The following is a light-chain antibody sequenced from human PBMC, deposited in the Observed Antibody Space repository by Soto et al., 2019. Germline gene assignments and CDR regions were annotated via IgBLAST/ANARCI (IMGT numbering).Light chain of an antibody. CDR2: GAS. J-gene: IGKJ2*01. CDR1: QSVSSSH. Sequence: EIVLTQSPGTLSLSPGERATVSCRASQSVSSSHLAWYQQKPGQAPRLLIYGASSRATDIPDRFSGSGSGTDFTLTISRLEPEDFAVYYCQLYGSSPLYIFGQGTNLEIK. V-gene: IGKV3-20*01. CDR3: QLYGSSPLYI.